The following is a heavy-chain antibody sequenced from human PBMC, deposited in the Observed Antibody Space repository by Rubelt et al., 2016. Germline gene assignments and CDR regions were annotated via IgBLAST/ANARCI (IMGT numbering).Heavy chain of an antibody. CDR3: ARDLDLMAAPYYYYGMDV. J-gene: IGHJ6*02. D-gene: IGHD5-12*01. CDR2: ISAYNGNT. V-gene: IGHV1-18*01. Sequence: GRQAPGQGLEWMGWISAYNGNTNYAQKLQGRVTMTTDTSTSTAYMELRSLRSDDTAVYYCARDLDLMAAPYYYYGMDVWGQGTTVTVSS.